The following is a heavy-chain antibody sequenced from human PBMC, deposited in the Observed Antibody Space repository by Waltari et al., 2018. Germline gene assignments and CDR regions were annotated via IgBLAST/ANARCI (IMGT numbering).Heavy chain of an antibody. CDR3: ARVQQQPYYYMDV. J-gene: IGHJ6*03. CDR2: INPSRGST. V-gene: IGHV1-46*01. Sequence: QVQLVQSGAEVKKPGASVKVSCKASGYTFTSYYMHWVRQAPGQGLEWMGIINPSRGSTSYAQKCQGRVTMTRDTSTSTVYMELSSLRSEDTAVYYCARVQQQPYYYMDVWGKGTTVTVSS. D-gene: IGHD6-13*01. CDR1: GYTFTSYY.